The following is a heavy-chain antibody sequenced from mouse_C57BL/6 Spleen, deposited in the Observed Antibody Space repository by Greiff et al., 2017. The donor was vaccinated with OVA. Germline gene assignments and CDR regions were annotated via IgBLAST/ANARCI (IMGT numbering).Heavy chain of an antibody. J-gene: IGHJ4*01. V-gene: IGHV1-61*01. D-gene: IGHD3-3*01. Sequence: QVQLQQPGAELVRPGSSVKLSCKASGYTFTSYWMDWVKQRPGPGLEWIGNIYPSDSETHYNQKFKDKATLTVDKSSSTAYMQLSSLTSEDSAVYYCARGDYYYARDYWGQGTSVTVSS. CDR1: GYTFTSYW. CDR3: ARGDYYYARDY. CDR2: IYPSDSET.